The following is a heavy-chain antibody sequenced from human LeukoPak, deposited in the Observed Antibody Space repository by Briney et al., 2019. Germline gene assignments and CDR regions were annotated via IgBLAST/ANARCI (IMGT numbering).Heavy chain of an antibody. CDR2: ISSDGSTT. CDR1: GFTFRYYW. D-gene: IGHD4-11*01. Sequence: PGGSLRLSCAASGFTFRYYWMHWVRQAPGKGLVWVSRISSDGSTTDYLDSVKGRFTISRDNAKNTLFLQMDSLRAEDTAVYYCARDLFTVTTSRDYWGQGTLVTVSS. CDR3: ARDLFTVTTSRDY. J-gene: IGHJ4*02. V-gene: IGHV3-74*01.